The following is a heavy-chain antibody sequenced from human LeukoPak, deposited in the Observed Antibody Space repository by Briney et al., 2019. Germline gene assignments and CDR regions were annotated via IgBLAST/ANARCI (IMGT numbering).Heavy chain of an antibody. D-gene: IGHD1-14*01. V-gene: IGHV3-23*01. CDR1: GFTFSSSA. Sequence: GGSLRLSCAASGFTFSSSAMSWVRQAPGKGLEWVSAISNSGGSTYYADSVKGGFTISRDNSKNTLYLQMNSLRAEDTAVYYCARQPRNYGMDVWGQGTTVTVSS. CDR2: ISNSGGST. CDR3: ARQPRNYGMDV. J-gene: IGHJ6*02.